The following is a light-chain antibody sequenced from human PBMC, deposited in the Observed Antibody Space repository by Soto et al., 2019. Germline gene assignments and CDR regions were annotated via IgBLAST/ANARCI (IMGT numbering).Light chain of an antibody. CDR3: MKGIYGPRT. J-gene: IGKJ1*01. Sequence: DIFMTQSPLSLPVTLGQPASISCRSSQSLVYSDGDTYLSWFQQRPGQSPSRLIYKVSNRDSGVRDGFGGSGEGTDFPLKISGGGAEDVGFFYGMKGIYGPRTLGQGTKVKIK. CDR2: KVS. V-gene: IGKV2-30*01. CDR1: QSLVYSDGDTY.